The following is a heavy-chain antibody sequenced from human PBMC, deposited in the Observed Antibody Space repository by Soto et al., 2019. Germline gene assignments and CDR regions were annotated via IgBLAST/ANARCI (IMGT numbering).Heavy chain of an antibody. CDR3: ARSDCGGQCACDY. CDR2: IWYDGRIE. Sequence: GGSLRLSWAAPGFTFGPYAMHWARQAPGKGLEWVAGIWYDGRIENYADSVKGRFSISRDNSKSTVSLHMNSLRVEDTAIYYCARSDCGGQCACDYWGQGTLVTVSS. D-gene: IGHD2-21*01. CDR1: GFTFGPYA. V-gene: IGHV3-33*01. J-gene: IGHJ4*02.